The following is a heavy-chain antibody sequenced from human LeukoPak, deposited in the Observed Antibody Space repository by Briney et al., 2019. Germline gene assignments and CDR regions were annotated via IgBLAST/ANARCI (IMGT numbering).Heavy chain of an antibody. D-gene: IGHD1-14*01. CDR3: ARGGERHHSYYFDY. CDR2: ISAYDGNT. V-gene: IGHV1-18*01. J-gene: IGHJ4*02. CDR1: GYTFTNYG. Sequence: ASVKVSCKSSGYTFTNYGFNWVRQAPGQGLEWMGWISAYDGNTRYAQEFQGRVTMTTDASTTTAYMELRSLRSDDTALYFCARGGERHHSYYFDYWGQGTLVTVSS.